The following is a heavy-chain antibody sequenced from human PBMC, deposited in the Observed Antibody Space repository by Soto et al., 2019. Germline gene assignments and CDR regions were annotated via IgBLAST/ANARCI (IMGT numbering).Heavy chain of an antibody. V-gene: IGHV4-39*01. J-gene: IGHJ3*02. CDR3: ATPYYYDSSGYWGAFDI. CDR2: ISYSGST. Sequence: PSETLSLTCTVSGVSISSSSYYFFWIRQPPWKGLELIGNISYSGSTYYNPSLKSRVTISVDTSKNKFSLRLSSVTAADTAVYYCATPYYYDSSGYWGAFDIWGQGTMVTVSS. CDR1: GVSISSSSYY. D-gene: IGHD3-22*01.